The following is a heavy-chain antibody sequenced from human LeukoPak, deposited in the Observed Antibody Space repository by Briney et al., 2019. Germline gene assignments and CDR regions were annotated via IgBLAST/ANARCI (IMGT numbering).Heavy chain of an antibody. D-gene: IGHD3-22*01. J-gene: IGHJ6*03. CDR3: AGGYDSSGYYGDYYYYMDV. Sequence: SETLSLTCTVSGGSISSYYWSWIRQPAGKGLEWIGRIYTSGSTNYNPSLKSRVTMSVDTSKNQFSLKLSSVTAADTAVYYCAGGYDSSGYYGDYYYYMDVWGKGTTVTVSS. CDR2: IYTSGST. CDR1: GGSISSYY. V-gene: IGHV4-4*07.